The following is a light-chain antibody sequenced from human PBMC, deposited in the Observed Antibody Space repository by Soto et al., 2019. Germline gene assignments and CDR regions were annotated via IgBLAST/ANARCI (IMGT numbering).Light chain of an antibody. V-gene: IGKV3D-20*02. CDR3: QQRRSWPPTIT. Sequence: EIVLTQSPGTLSLSPGERATLSCRASQTVRNNLAWYQQRPGQAPRLLIYDASSRATGIPDRLSGSGSGTDFTLTISRLEPEDFAVYCCQQRRSWPPTITFGQGTRLEIK. CDR2: DAS. CDR1: QTVRNN. J-gene: IGKJ5*01.